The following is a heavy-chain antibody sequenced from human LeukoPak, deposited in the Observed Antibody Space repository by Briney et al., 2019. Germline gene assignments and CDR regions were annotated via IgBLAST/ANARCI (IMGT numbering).Heavy chain of an antibody. D-gene: IGHD6-19*01. V-gene: IGHV3-21*01. CDR1: GFTFSSYS. CDR2: ISSSSSEI. CDR3: ARQYSSGWYEGLDWFDL. Sequence: GGALRLSCAASGFTFSSYSMNWGREAPGKGLEWVSSISSSSSEIYYADSVKGRFIIYRENAKNSLYLQKNSLRAEDTAVYYCARQYSSGWYEGLDWFDLWGQGTLVTVSS. J-gene: IGHJ5*02.